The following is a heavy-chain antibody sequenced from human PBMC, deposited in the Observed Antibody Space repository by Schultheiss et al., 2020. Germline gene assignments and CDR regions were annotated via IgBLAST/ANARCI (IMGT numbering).Heavy chain of an antibody. J-gene: IGHJ6*02. D-gene: IGHD2-15*01. CDR2: ISGSGGST. V-gene: IGHV3-23*01. CDR3: AKSYRGRSGGSSLGDV. Sequence: GGSLRLSCAASGFTFSSYWMHWVRQAPGKGLVWVSAISGSGGSTYYADSVKGRFTISRDNSKNTLYLQMNSLRAEDTAVYYCAKSYRGRSGGSSLGDVWGQGTTVNVSS. CDR1: GFTFSSYW.